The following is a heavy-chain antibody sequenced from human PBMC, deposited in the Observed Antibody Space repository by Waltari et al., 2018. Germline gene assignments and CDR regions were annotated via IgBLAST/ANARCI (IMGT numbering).Heavy chain of an antibody. CDR2: IYHSGST. Sequence: QVQLQESGPGLVKPSETLSLTCAVSGYSISSGYYWGWIRQPPGKGLEWIGSIYHSGSTYYNPSLKIRVTISVDTSKNQFSLKLSSVTAADTAVYYCARDGGLYYDSSGYDYWGQGTLVTVSS. CDR3: ARDGGLYYDSSGYDY. D-gene: IGHD3-22*01. CDR1: GYSISSGYY. J-gene: IGHJ4*02. V-gene: IGHV4-38-2*02.